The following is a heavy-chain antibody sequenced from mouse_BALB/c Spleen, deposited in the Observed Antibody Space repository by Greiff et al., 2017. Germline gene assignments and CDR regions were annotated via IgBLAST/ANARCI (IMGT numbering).Heavy chain of an antibody. J-gene: IGHJ4*01. D-gene: IGHD2-10*01. Sequence: EVKLMESGGGLVKPGGSLKLSCAASGFTFSDYYMYWVRQTPEKRLEWVATISDGGSYTYYPDSVKGRFTISRDNAKNNLYLQMSSLKSEDTAMYYCARGSYYGNSYAMDYWGQGTSVTVSS. CDR2: ISDGGSYT. V-gene: IGHV5-4*02. CDR3: ARGSYYGNSYAMDY. CDR1: GFTFSDYY.